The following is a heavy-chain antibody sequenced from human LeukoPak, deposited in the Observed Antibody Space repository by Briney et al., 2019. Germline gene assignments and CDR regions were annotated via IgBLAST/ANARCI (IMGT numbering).Heavy chain of an antibody. V-gene: IGHV4-61*08. D-gene: IGHD6-13*01. CDR2: IYYSGST. CDR1: GGSISSGGYY. Sequence: SETLSLTCTVSGGSISSGGYYWSWIRQHPGKGLEWIGYIYYSGSTNYNPSLKSRVTISVDTSKNQFSLKLISVTAADTAVYYCARRGISATFDYWGQGTLVTVSS. J-gene: IGHJ4*02. CDR3: ARRGISATFDY.